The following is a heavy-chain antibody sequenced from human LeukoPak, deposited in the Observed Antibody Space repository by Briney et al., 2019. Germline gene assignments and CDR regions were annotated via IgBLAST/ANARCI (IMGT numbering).Heavy chain of an antibody. CDR1: GYSFTSYY. CDR3: ARDPKAAADSAFDP. CDR2: INPSGGGT. V-gene: IGHV1-46*01. D-gene: IGHD6-13*01. Sequence: ASVKVSCTASGYSFTSYYMHWVRQAPGQGLEWMGRINPSGGGTTYAQEFQGRVTMTSDTSTSTIYMELSSLRSEDTAVYYCARDPKAAADSAFDPWGQGTLVTVSS. J-gene: IGHJ5*02.